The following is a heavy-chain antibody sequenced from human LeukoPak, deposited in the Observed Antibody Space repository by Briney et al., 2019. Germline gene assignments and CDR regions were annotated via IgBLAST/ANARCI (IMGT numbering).Heavy chain of an antibody. CDR3: ARSRCYNCAFDF. V-gene: IGHV4-4*07. D-gene: IGHD2-2*02. J-gene: IGHJ3*01. CDR1: GGSISSYY. Sequence: SDTLSPTCTVSGGSISSYYWSWIRQPAGKGLELIGRIYASGSTNYNPSLKSRVTMSVDTSENQFSLKLSSVTAADTAVYYCARSRCYNCAFDFWGQGTMVTVSS. CDR2: IYASGST.